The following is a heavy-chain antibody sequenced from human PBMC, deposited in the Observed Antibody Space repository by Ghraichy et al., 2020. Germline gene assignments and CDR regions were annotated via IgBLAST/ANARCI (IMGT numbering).Heavy chain of an antibody. J-gene: IGHJ4*02. CDR1: GFTFSSCS. CDR3: AKEGDPSNRYADFFDY. V-gene: IGHV3-23*01. Sequence: GGSLRLSCTASGFTFSSCSMSWVRQAPGKGLEWVSAIGGNGGGTFYADSVKGRFTISRDDSKNTLYLQMNSLRAEDTALYYCAKEGDPSNRYADFFDYWGQGPLVTVSS. D-gene: IGHD6-13*01. CDR2: IGGNGGGT.